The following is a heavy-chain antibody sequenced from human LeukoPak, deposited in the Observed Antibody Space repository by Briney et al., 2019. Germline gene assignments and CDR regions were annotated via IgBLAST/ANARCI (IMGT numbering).Heavy chain of an antibody. D-gene: IGHD2-15*01. CDR1: GFTVSSNY. J-gene: IGHJ4*02. Sequence: TGGSLRLSCAASGFTVSSNYMSWVRQAPGKGLEWVSVIYSGGSTYYADSVKGRFTTSRDNSKNTLYLQMNSLRAEDTAVYYCARVGCSGGSCYSFDYWGQGTLVTVSS. CDR2: IYSGGST. V-gene: IGHV3-66*01. CDR3: ARVGCSGGSCYSFDY.